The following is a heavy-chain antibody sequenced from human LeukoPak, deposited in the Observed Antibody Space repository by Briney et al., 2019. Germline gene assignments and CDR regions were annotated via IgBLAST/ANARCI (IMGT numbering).Heavy chain of an antibody. Sequence: PSETLSLTCAVYGGSFSGYYWSWIRQPPGKGLEWIGEINHSGSTNDNPSLKSRLTISVDTSKNQSSLKLTSVPAADTAVYYCARHYGPWGQGTLVTVSS. V-gene: IGHV4-34*01. CDR2: INHSGST. D-gene: IGHD3-16*01. CDR3: ARHYGP. CDR1: GGSFSGYY. J-gene: IGHJ5*02.